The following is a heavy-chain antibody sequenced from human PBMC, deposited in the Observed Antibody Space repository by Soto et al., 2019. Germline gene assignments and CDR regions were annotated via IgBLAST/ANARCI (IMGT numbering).Heavy chain of an antibody. Sequence: EVQLVESGGGLVKPGGSLRLSCAASGFTFSSYSMNWVRQPPGKGLEWVSSISSSSSYIYYADSVKGRFTISRDNAKNSLYLQMNSLRAEDTAVYYCARDENEVIRDAFDIWGQGTMVTVSS. D-gene: IGHD1-1*01. CDR3: ARDENEVIRDAFDI. CDR1: GFTFSSYS. CDR2: ISSSSSYI. J-gene: IGHJ3*02. V-gene: IGHV3-21*01.